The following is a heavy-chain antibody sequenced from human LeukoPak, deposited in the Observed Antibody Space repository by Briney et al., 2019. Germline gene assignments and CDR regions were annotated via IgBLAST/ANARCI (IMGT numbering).Heavy chain of an antibody. CDR3: ARGPHPVVVVAATLFDY. D-gene: IGHD2-15*01. CDR1: GGSFSGYY. Sequence: SETLSLTCAVYGGSFSGYYWSWIRQPPGKGLEWIGEINHSGSTNYNPSLKSRVTISVDTSKNQFSLKLSSVTAADTAVYYCARGPHPVVVVAATLFDYWGQGTLVTVSS. CDR2: INHSGST. V-gene: IGHV4-34*01. J-gene: IGHJ4*02.